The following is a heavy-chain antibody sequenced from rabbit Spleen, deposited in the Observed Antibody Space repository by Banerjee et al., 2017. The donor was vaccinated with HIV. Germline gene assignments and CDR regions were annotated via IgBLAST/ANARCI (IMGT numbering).Heavy chain of an antibody. CDR3: ARDQWVGSTYWKRYFNL. Sequence: HLKESGGGLVQPGASLKLSCTASGFTLSSYYMNWVRQAPGKGLEWIGYIDPVFGITYYANWVNGRFSISRENAQNTAFLQMTSLTAADTATYFCARDQWVGSTYWKRYFNLWGPGTLVTVS. J-gene: IGHJ4*01. V-gene: IGHV1S7*01. CDR1: GFTLSSYY. D-gene: IGHD8-1*01. CDR2: IDPVFGIT.